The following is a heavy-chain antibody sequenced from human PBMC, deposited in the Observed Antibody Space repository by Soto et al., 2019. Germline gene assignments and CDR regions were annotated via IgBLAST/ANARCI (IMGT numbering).Heavy chain of an antibody. J-gene: IGHJ6*03. V-gene: IGHV3-9*01. Sequence: GGSLRLSCAASGFTFDDYAMHWVRQAPGKGLEWVSGISWNSGSIGYADSVKGRFTISRDNAKNSLYLQMNSLRAEDTALYYCAKDTFASDSAYMDVWGKGTTVTVSS. D-gene: IGHD2-21*01. CDR2: ISWNSGSI. CDR3: AKDTFASDSAYMDV. CDR1: GFTFDDYA.